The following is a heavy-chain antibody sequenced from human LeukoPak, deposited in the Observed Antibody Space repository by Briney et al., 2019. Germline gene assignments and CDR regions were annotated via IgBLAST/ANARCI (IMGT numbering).Heavy chain of an antibody. Sequence: PSETLSLTCTVSGGSISSHYWSWIRQSPGKGLEWIGYIYYSGSTNYNPSLKSRVTISVDTSKNQFPLKLSSVTAADTAVYYCAREAAAGTDYWGQGTLVTVSS. CDR3: AREAAAGTDY. CDR1: GGSISSHY. CDR2: IYYSGST. D-gene: IGHD6-13*01. V-gene: IGHV4-59*11. J-gene: IGHJ4*02.